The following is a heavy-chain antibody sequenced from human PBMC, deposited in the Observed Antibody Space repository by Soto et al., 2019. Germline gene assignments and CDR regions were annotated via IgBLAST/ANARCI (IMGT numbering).Heavy chain of an antibody. CDR3: ARLGGIHFDWLLFDY. CDR2: IYYSGST. Sequence: QLQLQESGPGLVKPSETLSLTCTVSGGSISSSSYYWGWIRQPPGKGLEWIGSIYYSGSTYYNPSLKSRVTISVDTSKNQFSLKLSSVTAADTAVYYCARLGGIHFDWLLFDYWGQGTLVTVSS. V-gene: IGHV4-39*01. J-gene: IGHJ4*02. CDR1: GGSISSSSYY. D-gene: IGHD3-9*01.